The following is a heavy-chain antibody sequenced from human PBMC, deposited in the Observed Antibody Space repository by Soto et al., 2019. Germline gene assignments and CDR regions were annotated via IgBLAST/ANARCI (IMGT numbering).Heavy chain of an antibody. CDR3: ARDPYCSGGSCSPGHFDY. V-gene: IGHV3-21*01. D-gene: IGHD2-15*01. CDR2: ISSSSSYI. Sequence: GGSLRLSCAASGFTFSSYSMNWVRQAPGKGLEWVSSISSSSSYICYADSVKGRFTISRDNAKNSLYPQMNSLRAEDTAVYYCARDPYCSGGSCSPGHFDYWGQGTLVTVSS. J-gene: IGHJ4*02. CDR1: GFTFSSYS.